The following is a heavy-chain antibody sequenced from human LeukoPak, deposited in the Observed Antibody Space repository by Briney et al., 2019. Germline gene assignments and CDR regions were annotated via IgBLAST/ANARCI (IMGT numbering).Heavy chain of an antibody. Sequence: GGSLRLSGTGSGFTVSIDSMSWVRQAPGKGLEWVSFIYSDNTHYSDAVKGRFTISRGNSQNTLYLQMNSLRAEHTPLYYCARRAGAYSHPYDSWGQGTLVTVSS. D-gene: IGHD4/OR15-4a*01. J-gene: IGHJ4*02. CDR3: ARRAGAYSHPYDS. V-gene: IGHV3-53*01. CDR2: IYSDNT. CDR1: GFTVSIDS.